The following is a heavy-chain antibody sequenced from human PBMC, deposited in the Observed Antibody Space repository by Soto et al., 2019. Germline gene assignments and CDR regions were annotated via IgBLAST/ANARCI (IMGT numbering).Heavy chain of an antibody. CDR2: ISAGGGNT. Sequence: GGSLRLSCAASGFTFSSYAMSWVRQAPGRGLEWVSSISAGGGNTYYADSVKDRITISRDNSKGTLFLQMNSLRAEDTAVYYCAKQLSNSGSYSLGYWGQGTLVTVSS. V-gene: IGHV3-23*01. D-gene: IGHD3-10*01. CDR1: GFTFSSYA. J-gene: IGHJ4*02. CDR3: AKQLSNSGSYSLGY.